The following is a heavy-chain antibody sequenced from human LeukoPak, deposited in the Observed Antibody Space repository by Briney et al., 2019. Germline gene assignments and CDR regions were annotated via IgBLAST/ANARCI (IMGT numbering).Heavy chain of an antibody. Sequence: PGGSLRLSCAASGFTFGTYAMSWVRQAPGKGLEWVSTIDNSGGYTYYADSVKGRFTISRDNAQNSLYLQMNSLRAEDTAVYYCARDPHYCTGGSCYSAFDYWGQGTLVTVSS. CDR1: GFTFGTYA. J-gene: IGHJ4*02. CDR2: IDNSGGYT. D-gene: IGHD2-15*01. CDR3: ARDPHYCTGGSCYSAFDY. V-gene: IGHV3-21*01.